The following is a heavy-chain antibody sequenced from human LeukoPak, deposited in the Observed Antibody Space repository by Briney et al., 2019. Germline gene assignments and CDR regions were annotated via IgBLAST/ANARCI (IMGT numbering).Heavy chain of an antibody. CDR2: INTNTGNP. J-gene: IGHJ5*02. D-gene: IGHD2-21*02. CDR1: GYTFTSYA. Sequence: ASVKVSCKASGYTFTSYAMYWVRQAPGQGLEWMGWINTNTGNPTYAQGFTGRFVFSLDTSVSTAYLQISSLKAEDTAAYYCARDLYCGGDCYGEIWFDPWGQGTLVTVSS. V-gene: IGHV7-4-1*02. CDR3: ARDLYCGGDCYGEIWFDP.